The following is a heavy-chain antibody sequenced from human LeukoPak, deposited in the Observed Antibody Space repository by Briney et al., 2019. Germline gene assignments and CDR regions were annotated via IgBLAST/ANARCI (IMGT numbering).Heavy chain of an antibody. J-gene: IGHJ4*02. D-gene: IGHD3-22*01. CDR2: ISGSGGST. CDR3: AKAYDSSGGGY. CDR1: GFTFSSYA. V-gene: IGHV3-23*01. Sequence: GGSLRLSCAASGFTFSSYAMSWVRQAPGEGLEWVSAISGSGGSTYYADSVKGRFTNSRDNSKNTLYLQMNSLRAEDTAVYYCAKAYDSSGGGYWGQGTLVTVSS.